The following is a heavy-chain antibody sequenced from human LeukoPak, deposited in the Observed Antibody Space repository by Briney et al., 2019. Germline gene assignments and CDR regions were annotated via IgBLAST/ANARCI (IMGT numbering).Heavy chain of an antibody. CDR1: GYTFTSYG. CDR2: IIPIFGTA. J-gene: IGHJ4*02. Sequence: ASVKVPCKASGYTFTSYGISWVRQAPGQGLEWMGGIIPIFGTANYAQKFQGRVTITADESTSTAYMELSSLRSEDTAVYYCARTTNYDFWSGYFGPGGYFDYWGQGTLVTVSS. D-gene: IGHD3-3*01. CDR3: ARTTNYDFWSGYFGPGGYFDY. V-gene: IGHV1-69*13.